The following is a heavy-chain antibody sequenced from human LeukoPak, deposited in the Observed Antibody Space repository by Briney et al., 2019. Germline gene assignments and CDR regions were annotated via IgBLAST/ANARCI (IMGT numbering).Heavy chain of an antibody. CDR3: ATPGYSSGWYDY. V-gene: IGHV3-66*01. D-gene: IGHD6-19*01. CDR1: GFTFSSYA. Sequence: WESLTLSCTASGFTFSSYAMSWVRQPPGKGLEWVSDIYSSGSTYYDHSVKGRFTISRDNSKNTLYLQLNSLSAADTAVYYCATPGYSSGWYDYWGQGTLVTVSS. J-gene: IGHJ4*02. CDR2: IYSSGST.